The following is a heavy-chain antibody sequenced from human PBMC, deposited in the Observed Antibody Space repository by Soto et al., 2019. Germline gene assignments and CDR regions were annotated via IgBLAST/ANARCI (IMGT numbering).Heavy chain of an antibody. Sequence: QLHLVQSGAVVKKPGASVTVSCSASGYPVTAYYMHWVRQAPGRGLEWMGGINPATGAAKYTQTFQGRVTMTRATSTSTGFMELSGLTSEDTAVFYCARGGGVGVAGSAAFDMWGQWTLVTVSS. CDR1: GYPVTAYY. D-gene: IGHD3-3*01. CDR2: INPATGAA. CDR3: ARGGGVGVAGSAAFDM. V-gene: IGHV1-2*02. J-gene: IGHJ3*02.